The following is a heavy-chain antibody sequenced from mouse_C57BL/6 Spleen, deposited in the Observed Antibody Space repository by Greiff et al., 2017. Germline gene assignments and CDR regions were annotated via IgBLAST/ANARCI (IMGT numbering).Heavy chain of an antibody. CDR1: GFTFSSST. J-gene: IGHJ1*03. Sequence: EVHLVESGGGLVKPGGSLKLSCAASGFTFSSSTMSWVRQTPEKRLEWVATISGGGGNTYYPDSVKGRFTISRDNAKNTLYLQMSSLRSEDTALYYCARHYYGSSYGYFDVWGTGTTVTVSS. CDR2: ISGGGGNT. D-gene: IGHD1-1*01. CDR3: ARHYYGSSYGYFDV. V-gene: IGHV5-9*01.